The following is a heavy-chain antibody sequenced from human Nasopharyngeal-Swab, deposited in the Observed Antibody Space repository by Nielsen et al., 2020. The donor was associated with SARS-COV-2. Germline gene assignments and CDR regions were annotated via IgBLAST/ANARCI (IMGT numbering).Heavy chain of an antibody. CDR2: IYYSGST. J-gene: IGHJ5*02. D-gene: IGHD1-7*01. V-gene: IGHV4-59*01. CDR3: ARGGPGLELFSRFDP. Sequence: WIRQPPGKGLEWIGYIYYSGSTNYNPSLKRRVTISEDTSKNQFSLKLSSVTAADTAVYYCARGGPGLELFSRFDPWGQGTLVTVSS.